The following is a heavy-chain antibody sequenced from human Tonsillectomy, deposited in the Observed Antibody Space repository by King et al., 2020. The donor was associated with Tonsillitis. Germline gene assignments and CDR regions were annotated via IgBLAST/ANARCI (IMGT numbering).Heavy chain of an antibody. D-gene: IGHD3-10*01. J-gene: IGHJ4*02. CDR3: ARDSGSGTYSYFDY. Sequence: VQLVESGGGVVQPGRSLRLSCAASGFTFSTYGMHWVRQAPGKGLEWVAVIWYDGSNKYYADSVKGRFTISRDSSKNTLYLQMNSLRAEDTAVYYCARDSGSGTYSYFDYWVQGTLVTVSS. V-gene: IGHV3-33*08. CDR1: GFTFSTYG. CDR2: IWYDGSNK.